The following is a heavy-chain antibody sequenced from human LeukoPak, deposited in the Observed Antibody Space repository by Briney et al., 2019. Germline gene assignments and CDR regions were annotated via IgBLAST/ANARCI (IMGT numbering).Heavy chain of an antibody. CDR2: ISSSSSYI. CDR1: GFTFSSYS. J-gene: IGHJ4*02. Sequence: GGSLRLSCAASGFTFSSYSMNWVRQAPGKGLEWVPSISSSSSYIYYADSVKGRFTISRDNAKNSLYLQMNSLRAEDTAVYYCARDGGRAYYYDSSGYPFFDYWGQGTLVTVSS. V-gene: IGHV3-21*01. CDR3: ARDGGRAYYYDSSGYPFFDY. D-gene: IGHD3-22*01.